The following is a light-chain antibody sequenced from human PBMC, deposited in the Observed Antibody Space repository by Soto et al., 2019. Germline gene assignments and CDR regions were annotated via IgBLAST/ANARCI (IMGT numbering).Light chain of an antibody. J-gene: IGKJ4*01. V-gene: IGKV3-20*01. CDR1: QSVSSSY. CDR2: SAS. Sequence: ELVLTQSPGTLSLYPGARVTLSCRASQSVSSSYLAWYQQKPGQAPRLLIYSASSRATGIPDRFSGSGYGTDFTLTISRLESEDFGVYYCQQYGSSPSLTFGGGTKVEIK. CDR3: QQYGSSPSLT.